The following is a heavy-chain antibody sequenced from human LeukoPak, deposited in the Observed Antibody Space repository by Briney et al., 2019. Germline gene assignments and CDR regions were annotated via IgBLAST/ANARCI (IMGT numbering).Heavy chain of an antibody. D-gene: IGHD6-13*01. CDR2: ISGSGGST. Sequence: PGGSLRLSCAASGFTFSSYATSWVRQAPGKGLEWVSAISGSGGSTYYADSVKGRFTISRDNSKNTLYLQMNSLRAEDTAVYYCAKDQGGYSSSWYNYWGQGTLVTVSS. J-gene: IGHJ4*02. V-gene: IGHV3-23*01. CDR3: AKDQGGYSSSWYNY. CDR1: GFTFSSYA.